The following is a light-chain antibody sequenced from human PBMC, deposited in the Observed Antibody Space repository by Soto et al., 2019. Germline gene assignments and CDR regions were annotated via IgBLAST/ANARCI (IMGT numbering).Light chain of an antibody. CDR1: QSLLHSNGYNY. CDR3: MQALQTL. V-gene: IGKV2-28*01. Sequence: DIVMTQSPLSLPVTPGEPASISCRSSQSLLHSNGYNYLDWYLQKPGQSPQLLIYLGSNRASGVPDRFSGSGSGTDFTLKISRVGAEDVGVYYCMQALQTLFGGGTKVEIK. J-gene: IGKJ4*01. CDR2: LGS.